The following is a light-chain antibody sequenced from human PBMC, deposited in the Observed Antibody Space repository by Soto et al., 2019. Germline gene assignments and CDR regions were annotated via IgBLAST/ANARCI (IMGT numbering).Light chain of an antibody. CDR2: AAS. CDR1: QGIRKD. Sequence: AVLMTQSPSSLSASVGDRVTITCRASQGIRKDLGWYQQKPAKAPKLLIYAASTLQIGVPSRFSGSGSGTDFTLTISSLQPEDFATYYCLHDYNYPWTFGQGTKVDIK. V-gene: IGKV1-6*01. CDR3: LHDYNYPWT. J-gene: IGKJ1*01.